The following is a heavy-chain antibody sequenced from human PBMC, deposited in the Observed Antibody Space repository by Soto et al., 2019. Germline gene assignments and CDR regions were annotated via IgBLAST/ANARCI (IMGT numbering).Heavy chain of an antibody. V-gene: IGHV3-23*01. CDR2: ISGSGGST. Sequence: GGSLRLSCAASGFTFSSYAMSWVRQAPGKGLEWVSAISGSGGSTYYADSVKGRFTISRDNSKNTLYLQMNSLRAEDTAVYYCARGTTYYYDSSGSNPLPVWFDPWGQGTLVTVSS. CDR3: ARGTTYYYDSSGSNPLPVWFDP. D-gene: IGHD3-22*01. J-gene: IGHJ5*02. CDR1: GFTFSSYA.